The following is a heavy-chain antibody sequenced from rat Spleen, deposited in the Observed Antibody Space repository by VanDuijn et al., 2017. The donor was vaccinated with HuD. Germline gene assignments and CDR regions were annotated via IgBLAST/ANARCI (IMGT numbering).Heavy chain of an antibody. V-gene: IGHV5-20*01. CDR1: GFTFSNYD. CDR2: ISYDGGIT. D-gene: IGHD1-3*01. Sequence: EVQLVESGGGLVQPGRSLKLSCAASGFTFSNYDMAWVRQAPKKGLEWVAYISYDGGITYYRDSGKGRIPISRVNAQSTLYLQMDSLRSEDTATYFCTTDRPGALMEAWGQGVMVTVSS. CDR3: TTDRPGALMEA. J-gene: IGHJ2*01.